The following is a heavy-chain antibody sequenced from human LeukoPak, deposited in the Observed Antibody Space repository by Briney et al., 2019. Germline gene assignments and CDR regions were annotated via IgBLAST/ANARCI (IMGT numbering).Heavy chain of an antibody. V-gene: IGHV3-11*01. CDR2: ISSSGSDT. Sequence: GGSLRLSCAASGFTFSDYYMGWIRQAPGKGLEWISYISSSGSDTYYTDSMKGRFTISRDNAKNSLFLQMNSLRGDDTAVYYCAREAYWGQGTLVTVSS. CDR1: GFTFSDYY. CDR3: AREAY. J-gene: IGHJ4*02.